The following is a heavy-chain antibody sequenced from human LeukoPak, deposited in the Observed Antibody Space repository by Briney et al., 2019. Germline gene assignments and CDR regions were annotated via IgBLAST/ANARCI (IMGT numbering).Heavy chain of an antibody. D-gene: IGHD2-15*01. CDR3: AKDPATDIVVVVAASTGGY. Sequence: GGSLRLSCAASGFTFSSYAMSWVRQAPGKGLEWISAISGSGGSTYYADSVKGRFTISRDNSKNTLYLQTNSLRAEDTAVYYCAKDPATDIVVVVAASTGGYWGQGTLVTVSS. V-gene: IGHV3-23*01. CDR2: ISGSGGST. CDR1: GFTFSSYA. J-gene: IGHJ4*02.